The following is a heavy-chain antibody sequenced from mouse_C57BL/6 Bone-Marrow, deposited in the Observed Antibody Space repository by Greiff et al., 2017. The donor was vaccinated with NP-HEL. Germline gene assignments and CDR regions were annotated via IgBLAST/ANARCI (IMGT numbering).Heavy chain of an antibody. CDR1: GYSFTSYY. Sequence: VQRVESGPELVKPGASVKISCKASGYSFTSYYIHWVKQRPGQGLEWIGWIYPGSGNTKYNEKFKGKATLTADTSSSTAYMQLSSLTSEDSAVYYCARGNWDGGDYWGQGTTLTVSS. V-gene: IGHV1-66*01. D-gene: IGHD4-1*01. CDR3: ARGNWDGGDY. J-gene: IGHJ2*01. CDR2: IYPGSGNT.